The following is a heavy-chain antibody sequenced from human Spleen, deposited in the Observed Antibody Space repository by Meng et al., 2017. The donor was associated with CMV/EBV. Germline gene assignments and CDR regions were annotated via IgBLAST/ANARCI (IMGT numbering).Heavy chain of an antibody. D-gene: IGHD3-10*01. CDR1: GGSISNTNW. V-gene: IGHV4-4*02. Sequence: CAVSGGSISNTNWWSWLRQPPGKGLEWIGEIYHGGSTNYNPSLKSRVTMSVDKSKNQFSLKVSSVTAADTAMYYCARDYYGSGSYYSWGQGTLVTVSS. J-gene: IGHJ1*01. CDR2: IYHGGST. CDR3: ARDYYGSGSYYS.